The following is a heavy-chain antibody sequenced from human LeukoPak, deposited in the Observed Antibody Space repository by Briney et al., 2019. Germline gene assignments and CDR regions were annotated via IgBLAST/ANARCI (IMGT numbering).Heavy chain of an antibody. CDR1: GFTFSSYA. CDR3: ARVYSSSSLYYYYYMDV. CDR2: ISGSGGST. V-gene: IGHV3-23*01. Sequence: GGSLRLSCAASGFTFSSYAMSWVRQAPGKGLEWVSAISGSGGSTYYADSVKGRFTISRGNSKNTLYLQMNSLRAEDTAVYYCARVYSSSSLYYYYYMDVWGKGNTVTVSS. D-gene: IGHD6-13*01. J-gene: IGHJ6*03.